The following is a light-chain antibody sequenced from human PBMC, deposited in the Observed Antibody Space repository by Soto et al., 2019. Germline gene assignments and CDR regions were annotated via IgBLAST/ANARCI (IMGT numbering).Light chain of an antibody. Sequence: EIMLTQSPSTLSFSTGDRATLCCRASQSVSSYLAWYQQKPGQAPRLLIYGASSRATGIPDRFSGSGSGTDFTLTISRLEPEDFAVYYCQQYGSSPGTFGQGTKVDIK. J-gene: IGKJ1*01. CDR3: QQYGSSPGT. CDR1: QSVSSY. CDR2: GAS. V-gene: IGKV3-20*01.